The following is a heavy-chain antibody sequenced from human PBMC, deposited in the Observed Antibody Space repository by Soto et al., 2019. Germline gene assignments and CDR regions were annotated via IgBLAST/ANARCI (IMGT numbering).Heavy chain of an antibody. J-gene: IGHJ6*02. V-gene: IGHV6-1*01. CDR3: ARGGGGNYYYYYGMDV. CDR2: TYYRSKWYN. CDR1: GDSVSGNSAA. D-gene: IGHD3-16*01. Sequence: SQTLSLTRALSGDSVSGNSAAWNWIRQSPSRGLEWLGRTYYRSKWYNDYAVSVKSRITVTPDTSKNQFSLHLNSVTPEDTAVYYCARGGGGNYYYYYGMDVWGQGTTVTVSS.